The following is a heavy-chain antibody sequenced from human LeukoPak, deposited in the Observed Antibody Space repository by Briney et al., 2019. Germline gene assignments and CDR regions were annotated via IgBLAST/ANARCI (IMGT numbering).Heavy chain of an antibody. CDR1: GFTFSTYW. V-gene: IGHV3-74*01. J-gene: IGHJ4*02. Sequence: GGSLRLSCVASGFTFSTYWMHWVRQAPGKGLVWVSRINTDGTSTTYADSVKGRFTISRDNAKNTLYLQMNSLRAEDTAVYYCARELNGYGYYFFDYWGPGTLVTVSS. D-gene: IGHD3-16*01. CDR2: INTDGTST. CDR3: ARELNGYGYYFFDY.